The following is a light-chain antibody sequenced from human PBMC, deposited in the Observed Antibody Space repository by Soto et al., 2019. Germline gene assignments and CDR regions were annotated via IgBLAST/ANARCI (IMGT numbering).Light chain of an antibody. CDR1: QSISSY. J-gene: IGKJ5*01. Sequence: DIQITQSPASLSASVGDRVTITCRASQSISSYLNWYQQKPGKAPKLLIYAASSLQSGVPSRFSGSGSGTDFTLTISSLQPEDCATYYCQQSYSTPITFGQGTRLEIK. CDR2: AAS. V-gene: IGKV1-39*01. CDR3: QQSYSTPIT.